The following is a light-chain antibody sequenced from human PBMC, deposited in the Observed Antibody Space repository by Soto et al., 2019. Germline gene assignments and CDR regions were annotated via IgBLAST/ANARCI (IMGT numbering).Light chain of an antibody. CDR3: QQYNNWPPLT. J-gene: IGKJ4*01. CDR2: DAF. CDR1: QSVGSK. Sequence: EVVMTQSPATLSVSPGERATLSCRASQSVGSKFAWYQQKPGQAPRLLIFDAFTRATGIPARFSGSGSGTEFTLFISSLQSEDFAVYYCQQYNNWPPLTFGGGTKVEI. V-gene: IGKV3-15*01.